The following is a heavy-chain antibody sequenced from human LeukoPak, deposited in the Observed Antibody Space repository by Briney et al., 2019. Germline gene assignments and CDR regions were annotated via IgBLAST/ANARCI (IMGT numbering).Heavy chain of an antibody. Sequence: SETLSLTCTVSGGSISSYYRGWIRQPPGKGLEWIGYIYYSGSTNYNPSLKSRVTISVDTSKNQFSLKLSSVTAADTAVYYCARQGSSWSHYYYYGMDVWGQGTTVTVSS. CDR3: ARQGSSWSHYYYYGMDV. CDR2: IYYSGST. CDR1: GGSISSYY. J-gene: IGHJ6*02. V-gene: IGHV4-59*08. D-gene: IGHD6-13*01.